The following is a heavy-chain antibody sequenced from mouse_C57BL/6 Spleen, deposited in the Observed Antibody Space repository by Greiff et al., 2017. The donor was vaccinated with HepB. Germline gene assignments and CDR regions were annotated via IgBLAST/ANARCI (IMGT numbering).Heavy chain of an antibody. D-gene: IGHD2-5*01. CDR3: LRHSYSNYGYYAMDY. J-gene: IGHJ4*01. Sequence: EVKLMESGGGLVQPKGSLKLSCAASGFSFNTYAMNWVRQSPGKGLEWVARIRSKSNNYATYYADSVKDRFTISRDDSESMLYLQMNNLKTEDTAMYYCLRHSYSNYGYYAMDYWGQGTSVTVSS. CDR1: GFSFNTYA. V-gene: IGHV10-1*01. CDR2: IRSKSNNYAT.